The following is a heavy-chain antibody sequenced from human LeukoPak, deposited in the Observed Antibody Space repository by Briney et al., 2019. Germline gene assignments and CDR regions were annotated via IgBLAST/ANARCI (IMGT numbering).Heavy chain of an antibody. Sequence: SETLSLTCAVSGGSISSNNWWGWVRQPPGKGLEWIGYIFYSGSTYYNPSLKSRVTISVDTSKNQFSLKLSSVTAADTAVYYCAGDPYDYYYGMDVWGQRTTVTVSS. V-gene: IGHV4-4*02. CDR1: GGSISSNNW. CDR2: IFYSGST. J-gene: IGHJ6*02. CDR3: AGDPYDYYYGMDV.